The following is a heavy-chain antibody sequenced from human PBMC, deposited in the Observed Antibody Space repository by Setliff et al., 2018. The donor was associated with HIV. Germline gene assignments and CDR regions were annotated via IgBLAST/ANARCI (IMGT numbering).Heavy chain of an antibody. V-gene: IGHV4-30-4*08. CDR1: GGSISSGNYY. Sequence: SETLSLTCTVSGGSISSGNYYWSWIRQPPGKGLEWIGYLYYNGNTDYNPSLKNRVSILLDTSNNHFSLKLSSVTAADTAVYYCATYCGGDFPCAFDIWGQGTMVTVSS. CDR2: LYYNGNT. CDR3: ATYCGGDFPCAFDI. J-gene: IGHJ3*02. D-gene: IGHD2-21*02.